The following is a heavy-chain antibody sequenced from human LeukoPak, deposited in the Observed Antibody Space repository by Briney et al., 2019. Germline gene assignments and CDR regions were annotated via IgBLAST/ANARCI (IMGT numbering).Heavy chain of an antibody. V-gene: IGHV5-10-1*01. CDR1: GYSFTSYW. D-gene: IGHD6-13*01. CDR3: ARQIAAAEDY. Sequence: GESLKISCKGSGYSFTSYWISWVRQMPGKGLEWMGRIDPSDSYTNYSPSFQGHVTISADKSISTAYLQWSSLKASDTAMYCCARQIAAAEDYWGQGILVTVSS. J-gene: IGHJ4*02. CDR2: IDPSDSYT.